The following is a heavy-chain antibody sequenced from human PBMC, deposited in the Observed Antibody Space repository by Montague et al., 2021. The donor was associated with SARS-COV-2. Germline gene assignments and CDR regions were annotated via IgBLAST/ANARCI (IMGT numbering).Heavy chain of an antibody. J-gene: IGHJ4*02. D-gene: IGHD3-3*01. Sequence: FLRLSCAASGFTFSSYWMSWVRQAPGKGLEWVANIKQDGSEKYYVDSVKGRFTISRDNAKNSLYLQMNSLRAEDTAVYYCARDNDDFWSGYYPLDYWGQGTLVTVSS. CDR3: ARDNDDFWSGYYPLDY. V-gene: IGHV3-7*01. CDR1: GFTFSSYW. CDR2: IKQDGSEK.